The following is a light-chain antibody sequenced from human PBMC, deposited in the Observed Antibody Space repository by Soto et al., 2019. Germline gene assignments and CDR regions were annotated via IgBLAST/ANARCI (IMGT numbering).Light chain of an antibody. Sequence: QLVLTQPPSVSGAPGQRVTISCIGSSSNIGARYDVHWYQQLPGTAPKLLIYGDNNRPSGVPDRFSGSKSGTSASLAITGLQAEDEADYYCQSYDSSLSGWVFGGGTKLTVL. V-gene: IGLV1-40*01. CDR1: SSNIGARYD. CDR2: GDN. CDR3: QSYDSSLSGWV. J-gene: IGLJ3*02.